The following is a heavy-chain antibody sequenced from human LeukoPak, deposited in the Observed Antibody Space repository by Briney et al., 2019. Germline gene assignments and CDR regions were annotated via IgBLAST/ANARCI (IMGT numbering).Heavy chain of an antibody. J-gene: IGHJ4*02. D-gene: IGHD6-19*01. V-gene: IGHV4-38-2*02. Sequence: SETLSLTCTVSGYSISSGYYWGWIRQPPGKGLEWIGSIYHSGSTYYNPSLKSRVTISVDTSKNQFSLKLSSVTAADTAVYYCASGGAVAGKVHWGQGTLVTISS. CDR2: IYHSGST. CDR3: ASGGAVAGKVH. CDR1: GYSISSGYY.